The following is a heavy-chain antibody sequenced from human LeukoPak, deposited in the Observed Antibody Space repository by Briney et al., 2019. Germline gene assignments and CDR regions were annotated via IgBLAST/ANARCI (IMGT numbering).Heavy chain of an antibody. CDR3: ARGSGYDYYFDY. Sequence: PSETLSLTCTVSGGSISSGGYYWSWIRQPPGKGLEWIGYIYHSGSTYYNPSLKSRVTISVDRSKNQFSLKLSSVTAADTAVYYCARGSGYDYYFDYWGQGTLVTVSS. CDR1: GGSISSGGYY. CDR2: IYHSGST. V-gene: IGHV4-30-2*01. J-gene: IGHJ4*02. D-gene: IGHD5-12*01.